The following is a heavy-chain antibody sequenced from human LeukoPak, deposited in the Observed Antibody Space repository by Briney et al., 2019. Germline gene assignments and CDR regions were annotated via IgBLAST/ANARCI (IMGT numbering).Heavy chain of an antibody. CDR3: ARDCYGGNCDY. CDR1: GGTFSSYA. J-gene: IGHJ4*02. Sequence: ASVTVSCKASGGTFSSYAISWVRQAPGQGLEWMGGIIPIFGTANYAQKFQGRVTITADESTSTAYMELSSLRSEDTAVYYCARDCYGGNCDYWGQGTLVTVSS. D-gene: IGHD4-23*01. V-gene: IGHV1-69*13. CDR2: IIPIFGTA.